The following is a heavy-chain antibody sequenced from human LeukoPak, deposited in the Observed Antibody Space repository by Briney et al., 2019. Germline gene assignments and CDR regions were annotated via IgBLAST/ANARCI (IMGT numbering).Heavy chain of an antibody. CDR3: ARNPRILYCSSTSCQGDYYYMDV. CDR1: GYSISSGYY. CDR2: IYTSGST. V-gene: IGHV4-61*02. Sequence: SETLSLTCAVSGYSISSGYYWSRTRQPAGKGLEWIGRIYTSGSTNYNPSLKSRVTISVDTSKNQFSLKLSSVTAADTAVYYCARNPRILYCSSTSCQGDYYYMDVWGKGTTVTVSS. D-gene: IGHD2-2*01. J-gene: IGHJ6*03.